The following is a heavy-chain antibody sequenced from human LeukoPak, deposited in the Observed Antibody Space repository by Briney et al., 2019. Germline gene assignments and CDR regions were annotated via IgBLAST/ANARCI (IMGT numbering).Heavy chain of an antibody. Sequence: PSETLSLTCAVYGGSFSGYYWSWIRQPPGKGLEWIGEINHSGSTNYNPSLKSRVTISVDTSKDQFSLKLSSVTAADTAVYYCARGRTGWHLVAKHYYYYYMDVWGKGTTVTVSS. CDR1: GGSFSGYY. V-gene: IGHV4-34*01. D-gene: IGHD2-8*02. CDR2: INHSGST. CDR3: ARGRTGWHLVAKHYYYYYMDV. J-gene: IGHJ6*03.